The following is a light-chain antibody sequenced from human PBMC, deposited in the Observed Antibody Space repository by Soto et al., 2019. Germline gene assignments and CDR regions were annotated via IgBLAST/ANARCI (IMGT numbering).Light chain of an antibody. CDR3: QTYNSAPYT. CDR1: QGISNY. J-gene: IGKJ2*01. CDR2: AAS. Sequence: DIQMTQSPSSLSASVGDRVTITCRASQGISNYLAWYQQKPGKVPKLLIYAASTLQSGVRSWFSGRGSGTDFTHTITSLEPGDVAAYYCQTYNSAPYTFGQGTKLEIK. V-gene: IGKV1-27*01.